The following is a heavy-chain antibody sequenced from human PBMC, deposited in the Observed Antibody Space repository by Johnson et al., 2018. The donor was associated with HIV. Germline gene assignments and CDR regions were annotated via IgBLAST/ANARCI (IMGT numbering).Heavy chain of an antibody. Sequence: QEKLVESGGGVVQPGRSLRLSCAASGFTFSSYGMHWVRQAPGKGLEWVAVISYDGSNKYYADSVKGRFTISRDNSKNTLYLQMDSLRAEDTAVYYCAKGPPYYYGSGSYYNGDASDIWGQGTMVTVSS. J-gene: IGHJ3*02. CDR2: ISYDGSNK. V-gene: IGHV3-30*18. CDR1: GFTFSSYG. CDR3: AKGPPYYYGSGSYYNGDASDI. D-gene: IGHD3-10*01.